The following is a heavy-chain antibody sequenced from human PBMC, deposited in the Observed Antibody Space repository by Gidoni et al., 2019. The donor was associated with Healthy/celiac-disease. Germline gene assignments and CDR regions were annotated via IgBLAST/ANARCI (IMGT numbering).Heavy chain of an antibody. Sequence: EVQLVESGGGLVKPGGSLRLSCAASGFTFSSYSMNWVRQAPGKGLEWVSSISSSSSYIYYADSVKGRFTISRDNAKNSLYLQMNSLRAEDTAVYYCARSIAAAGPPTPFDYWGQVNPGHRLL. D-gene: IGHD6-13*01. CDR3: ARSIAAAGPPTPFDY. CDR1: GFTFSSYS. CDR2: ISSSSSYI. V-gene: IGHV3-21*01. J-gene: IGHJ4*02.